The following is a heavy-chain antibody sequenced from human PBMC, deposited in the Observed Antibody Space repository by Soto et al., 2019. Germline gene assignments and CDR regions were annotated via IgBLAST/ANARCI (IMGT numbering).Heavy chain of an antibody. V-gene: IGHV1-69*13. Sequence: SVKVSCKASGGTFSSYAISWVRQAPGQGLEWMGGIIPIFGTANYAQKFQGRVTITADESTSTAYMELSSLRSEDTAVYYCTRDLDIGHRGYGQSNVWGQGKTVTVSS. CDR2: IIPIFGTA. D-gene: IGHD5-12*01. CDR1: GGTFSSYA. J-gene: IGHJ6*02. CDR3: TRDLDIGHRGYGQSNV.